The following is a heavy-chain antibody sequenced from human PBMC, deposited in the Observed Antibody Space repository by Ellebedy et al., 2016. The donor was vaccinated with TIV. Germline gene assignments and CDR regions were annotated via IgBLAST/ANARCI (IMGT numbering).Heavy chain of an antibody. CDR1: GFTFSSYW. Sequence: PGGSLRLSCAASGFTFSSYWMHWVRQAPGKGLVWVSRINSDGSSTSYADSVKGRFTISRDNAKNTLYLQMNSLRAEDTAVYYCARGGNDFWINWFDPWGQGTLVTVSS. CDR3: ARGGNDFWINWFDP. D-gene: IGHD3-3*01. J-gene: IGHJ5*02. V-gene: IGHV3-74*01. CDR2: INSDGSST.